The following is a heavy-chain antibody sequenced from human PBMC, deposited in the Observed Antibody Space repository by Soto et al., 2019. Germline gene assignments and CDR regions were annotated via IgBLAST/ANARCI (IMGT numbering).Heavy chain of an antibody. Sequence: ASVKVSCKASGYTFTSYDINWVRQATGQGLEWMGWMNPNSGNTGYAQKFQGRVTMTRNTSISTAYMELSSLRSEDTAVYYCARGFWAEGGNWFDPWGQGTLVTVSS. CDR1: GYTFTSYD. CDR2: MNPNSGNT. J-gene: IGHJ5*02. D-gene: IGHD3-16*01. V-gene: IGHV1-8*01. CDR3: ARGFWAEGGNWFDP.